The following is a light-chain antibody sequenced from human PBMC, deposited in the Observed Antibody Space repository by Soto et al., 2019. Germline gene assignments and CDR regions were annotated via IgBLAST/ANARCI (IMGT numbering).Light chain of an antibody. CDR2: DAS. V-gene: IGKV1-5*01. CDR1: QSIGNW. CDR3: QQYLHYWT. J-gene: IGKJ1*01. Sequence: DVQMTQSPSALSASVGDRVSITCRASQSIGNWLAWYQQKPGKAPNLLIFDASSLQSGVPSRFSGSGSGTEFTLTISRLQPDDFATYYCQQYLHYWTFGQGTKVEI.